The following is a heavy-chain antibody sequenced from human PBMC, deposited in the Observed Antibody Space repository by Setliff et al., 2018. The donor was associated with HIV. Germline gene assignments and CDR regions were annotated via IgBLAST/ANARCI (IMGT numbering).Heavy chain of an antibody. D-gene: IGHD3-16*02. CDR3: ARASRKLTDYDYVWGSYRGPAEYFQH. V-gene: IGHV4-39*01. J-gene: IGHJ1*01. Sequence: SETLSLTCTVSGGSISSSSYYWGWIRQPPGKGLEWIGSIYYSGSTYYNPSLKSRVTISVDTSKNRFSLKVRSVTAADTAVYYCARASRKLTDYDYVWGSYRGPAEYFQHWGQGTLVTVSS. CDR1: GGSISSSSYY. CDR2: IYYSGST.